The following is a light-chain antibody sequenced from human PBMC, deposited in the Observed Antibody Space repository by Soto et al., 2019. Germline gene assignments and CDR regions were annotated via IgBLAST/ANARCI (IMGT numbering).Light chain of an antibody. CDR1: QSISSW. V-gene: IGKV1-5*01. CDR3: QQYNSPSLT. CDR2: DAS. Sequence: DIQMTQSPSTLSASVGDRVTITCRASQSISSWLAWYQQKPGKAPKLLIYDASSLESGVPSRFSGSGSGTGFTLTISSLQPDDFASYYCQQYNSPSLTFGGGTKVEIK. J-gene: IGKJ4*01.